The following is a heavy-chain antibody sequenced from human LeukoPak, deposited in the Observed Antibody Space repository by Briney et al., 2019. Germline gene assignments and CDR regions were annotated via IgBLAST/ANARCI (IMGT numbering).Heavy chain of an antibody. CDR2: IWYYGSNI. CDR3: ARDPTAYYDSSGYYLNTIDY. J-gene: IGHJ4*02. V-gene: IGHV3-33*08. D-gene: IGHD3-22*01. CDR1: GVTFSSYG. Sequence: PGTTLRLSCAASGVTFSSYGMHWVRQAPGTGLEWVGVIWYYGSNIYYADSVKRRFTISRDNPKNTLYLQMISLRAEDTAVYCCARDPTAYYDSSGYYLNTIDYWGQGTLVTVSS.